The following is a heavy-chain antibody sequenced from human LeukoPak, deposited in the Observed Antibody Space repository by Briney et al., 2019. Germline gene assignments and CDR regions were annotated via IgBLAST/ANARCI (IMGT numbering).Heavy chain of an antibody. J-gene: IGHJ3*02. D-gene: IGHD6-13*01. Sequence: GGSLRLSCAASGFTFSSYAMSWVRQAPGKGLEWVSAISGSGGSTYYADSVKGRFTIPRDNSKNTLYLQMNSLRAEDTAVYYCAKHGVGSSWYIIAFDIWGQGTMVTVSS. V-gene: IGHV3-23*01. CDR2: ISGSGGST. CDR1: GFTFSSYA. CDR3: AKHGVGSSWYIIAFDI.